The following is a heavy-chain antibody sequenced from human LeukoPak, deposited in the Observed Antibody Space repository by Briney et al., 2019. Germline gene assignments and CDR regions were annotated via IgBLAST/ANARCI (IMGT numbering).Heavy chain of an antibody. D-gene: IGHD3-10*01. V-gene: IGHV1-18*01. CDR2: ISAYNGNT. Sequence: ASVKVSCKASGYTFTSYGISWVRQAPGQGLEWMEWISAYNGNTNYAQKLQGRVTMTTDTSTSTAYMELRSLRSDDTAVYYCARVTYYYGSGSYYNVPAYWGQGTLVTVSS. CDR3: ARVTYYYGSGSYYNVPAY. J-gene: IGHJ4*02. CDR1: GYTFTSYG.